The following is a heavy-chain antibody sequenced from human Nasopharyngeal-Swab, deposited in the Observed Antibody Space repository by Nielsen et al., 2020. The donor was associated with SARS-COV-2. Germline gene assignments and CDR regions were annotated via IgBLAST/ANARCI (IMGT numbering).Heavy chain of an antibody. CDR2: TYYRSTWYN. J-gene: IGHJ5*02. D-gene: IGHD2-8*02. Sequence: SATLSLTCAISGASVSSNSAAWHWTRQSPSRGLEWLGRTYYRSTWYNDYAVSVKSRILINTDTYTNQFSLQLNSVTPDDTAVYYCARGGTDKVGFDPWGQGTLVTVSS. CDR1: GASVSSNSAA. CDR3: ARGGTDKVGFDP. V-gene: IGHV6-1*01.